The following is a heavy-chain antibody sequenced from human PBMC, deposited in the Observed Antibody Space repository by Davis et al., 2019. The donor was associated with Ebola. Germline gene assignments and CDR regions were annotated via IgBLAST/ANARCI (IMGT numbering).Heavy chain of an antibody. D-gene: IGHD3-9*01. CDR1: GFTFSDYY. V-gene: IGHV3-11*04. CDR2: ISSSGSTI. Sequence: GESLKISCAASGFTFSDYYMSWIRQAPGKGLEWVSYISSSGSTIYYADSVKGRFTISRDNAKNSLYLQMNSLRAEDTAVYYCATTSVLRYFDWLSVDYWGQGTLVTISS. J-gene: IGHJ4*02. CDR3: ATTSVLRYFDWLSVDY.